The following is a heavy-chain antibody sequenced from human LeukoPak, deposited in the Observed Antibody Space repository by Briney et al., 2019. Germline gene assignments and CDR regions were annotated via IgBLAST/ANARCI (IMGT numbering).Heavy chain of an antibody. V-gene: IGHV4-4*02. D-gene: IGHD4-17*01. CDR3: AREDGGDYAYTLDY. J-gene: IGHJ4*02. CDR2: IYHSGNT. CDR1: GGSISSSNW. Sequence: SGTLSLTCAVSGGSISSSNWWSWVRPPPGKGLEWIGEIYHSGNTNYNPSLKSRVTISVDRSKNQFSLKLSSVTAADTAFYYCAREDGGDYAYTLDYWGQGTLVTVSS.